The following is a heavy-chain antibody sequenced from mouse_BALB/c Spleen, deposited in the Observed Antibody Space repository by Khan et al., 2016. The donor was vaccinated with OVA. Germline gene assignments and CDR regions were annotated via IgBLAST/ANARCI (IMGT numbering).Heavy chain of an antibody. J-gene: IGHJ3*01. D-gene: IGHD2-2*01. Sequence: VQLVESGPGLVAPSQSLSISCTVSGSSSTSYGVSWARQTPGKGLEWMGVIWSDGNTTYHSSLKSRLTTTKDNSKSPVLLKLTSLQPYDTATYYYAIVFYGYDWFTYWGQGTLVTVSA. CDR1: GSSSTSYG. CDR3: AIVFYGYDWFTY. V-gene: IGHV2-3*01. CDR2: IWSDGNT.